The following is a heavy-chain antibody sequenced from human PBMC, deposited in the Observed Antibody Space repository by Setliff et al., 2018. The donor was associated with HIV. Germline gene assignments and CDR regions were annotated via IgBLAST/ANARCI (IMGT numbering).Heavy chain of an antibody. D-gene: IGHD5-18*01. J-gene: IGHJ3*02. CDR3: ARRQQLWLLYAFDI. CDR2: IYYSGDT. Sequence: SETLSLTCSVSGGSITSSGYHWGWIRQPPGKGLEWIGNIYYSGDTFYNASLRSRLTLSVDTSKNQFSLKLNSVTASDTAVYYCARRQQLWLLYAFDIWGQGTMVTVSS. CDR1: GGSITSSGYH. V-gene: IGHV4-39*01.